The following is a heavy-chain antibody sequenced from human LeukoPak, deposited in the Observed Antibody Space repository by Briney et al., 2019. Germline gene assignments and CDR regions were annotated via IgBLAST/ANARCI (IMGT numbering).Heavy chain of an antibody. CDR3: AKGHNNYYFTIDY. D-gene: IGHD2/OR15-2a*01. CDR1: GFIFNTYG. J-gene: IGHJ4*02. Sequence: GGSLRLSCAASGFIFNTYGMGWVRQAPGKGLEWVSAISDSGTGTYYAGSVKGRFTISGDNSKNTLYLQMSSLRAEDTAVYYCAKGHNNYYFTIDYWGRGTLVTVSS. CDR2: ISDSGTGT. V-gene: IGHV3-23*01.